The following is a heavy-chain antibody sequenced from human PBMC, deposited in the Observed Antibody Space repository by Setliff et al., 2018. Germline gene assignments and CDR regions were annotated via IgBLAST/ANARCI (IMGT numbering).Heavy chain of an antibody. J-gene: IGHJ4*02. V-gene: IGHV1-69*05. Sequence: GASVKVSCKASGGTFSSYAISWVRQAPGQGLEWMGGIIPIFGTANYAQKFQGRVTMTRDTSTSTVYMELSSLRSEDTAVYYCAREEKIFGVVIMSYWGQGTLVTVSS. CDR1: GGTFSSYA. D-gene: IGHD3-3*01. CDR2: IIPIFGTA. CDR3: AREEKIFGVVIMSY.